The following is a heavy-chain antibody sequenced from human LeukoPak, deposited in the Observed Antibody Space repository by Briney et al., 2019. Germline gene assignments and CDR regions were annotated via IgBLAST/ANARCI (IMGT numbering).Heavy chain of an antibody. CDR1: GFSFSSYW. D-gene: IGHD1-14*01. J-gene: IGHJ4*02. V-gene: IGHV3-7*01. CDR3: ARGGMAHQSFDY. Sequence: GESLRLSCAASGFSFSSYWMTWVRQAPGKGLEWVANIQQDSNNKYYIDSVKGRFTISRDNAKNSLYLQMTSLRVEDTAVYYCARGGMAHQSFDYWGQGTLVTVSS. CDR2: IQQDSNNK.